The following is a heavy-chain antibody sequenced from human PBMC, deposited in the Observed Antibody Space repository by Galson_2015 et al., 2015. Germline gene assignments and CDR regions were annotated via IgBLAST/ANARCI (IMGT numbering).Heavy chain of an antibody. CDR3: ARAGGYYDSSGYYYVDY. Sequence: SVKVSCKASGGTFSSYAISWVRQAPGQGLEWMGGIIPIFGTANYAQKFQGRVTITADESTSTAYMELSSLRSEDTAVYYCARAGGYYDSSGYYYVDYWGQGTLATVSS. CDR2: IIPIFGTA. CDR1: GGTFSSYA. V-gene: IGHV1-69*13. D-gene: IGHD3-22*01. J-gene: IGHJ4*02.